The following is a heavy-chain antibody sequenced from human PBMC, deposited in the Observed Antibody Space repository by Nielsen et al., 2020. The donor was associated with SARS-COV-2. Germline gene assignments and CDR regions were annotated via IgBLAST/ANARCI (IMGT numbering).Heavy chain of an antibody. J-gene: IGHJ5*02. V-gene: IGHV4-59*01. D-gene: IGHD7-27*01. CDR3: ARVKGWGNWFDP. CDR2: VHDSGTT. Sequence: SETLSLTCTVSGGSIRNYYWSWIRQPPGKGLEWIGYVHDSGTTNYNPSLKSRVTISLDTSKNQFFLKLNSVTAADTAVYYCARVKGWGNWFDPWGQGTLVTVSS. CDR1: GGSIRNYY.